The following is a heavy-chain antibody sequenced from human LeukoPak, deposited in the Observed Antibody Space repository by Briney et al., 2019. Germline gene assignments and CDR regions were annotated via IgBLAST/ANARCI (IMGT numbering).Heavy chain of an antibody. CDR3: GRWAY. V-gene: IGHV3-7*05. J-gene: IGHJ4*02. CDR1: GFTFSDAW. Sequence: TGGSLRLSCAASGFTFSDAWMYWVRQAPGKGLECVATINQDGSEKDYLDSVNGRFTISRDNAKNSLYLQMNSLRAEDTAVYYCGRWAYWGQGTLVSVSS. CDR2: INQDGSEK.